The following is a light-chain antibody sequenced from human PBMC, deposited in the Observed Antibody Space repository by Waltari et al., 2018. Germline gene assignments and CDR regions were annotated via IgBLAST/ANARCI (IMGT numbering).Light chain of an antibody. CDR1: SGFNVGTYM. V-gene: IGLV5-45*03. J-gene: IGLJ2*01. CDR2: YRSDSDK. Sequence: QAVLTQPSSLSASPGASASLTCTLRSGFNVGTYMISSFHQQPGSPPRYLLRYRSDSDKQQGSGVPSRFSGSKDASANAGILVISGLQSEDEADYYCMTWHSSAVVFGGGTKLTVL. CDR3: MTWHSSAVV.